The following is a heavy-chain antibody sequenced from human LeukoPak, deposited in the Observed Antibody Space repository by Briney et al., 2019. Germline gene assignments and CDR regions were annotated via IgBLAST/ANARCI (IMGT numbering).Heavy chain of an antibody. D-gene: IGHD2-2*01. Sequence: ASVKVSCKASGYTFTGYYMHWVRQAPGQGLEWMGWINPNSGGTNYAQKFQGRVTMTRDTSISTAYMELSRLRSDDTAVYYCARDLGDCSSTSCRNWFDPWGQGTLVTVSS. CDR3: ARDLGDCSSTSCRNWFDP. CDR1: GYTFTGYY. J-gene: IGHJ5*02. CDR2: INPNSGGT. V-gene: IGHV1-2*02.